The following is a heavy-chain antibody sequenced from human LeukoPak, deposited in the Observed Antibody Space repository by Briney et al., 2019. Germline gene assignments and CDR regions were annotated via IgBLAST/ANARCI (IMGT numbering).Heavy chain of an antibody. V-gene: IGHV3-23*01. D-gene: IGHD3-10*01. CDR3: AKGAYYHGSGRYFDY. J-gene: IGHJ4*02. CDR1: GFTFSSYA. Sequence: GGSLGLSCAASGFTFSSYAMNWVRQAPGKGLEWVSAISGSGGATYYADSVKGRFTMSRDNSKNTLYLQMNSLRAEDTAVYYCAKGAYYHGSGRYFDYWGQGTLVTVSS. CDR2: ISGSGGAT.